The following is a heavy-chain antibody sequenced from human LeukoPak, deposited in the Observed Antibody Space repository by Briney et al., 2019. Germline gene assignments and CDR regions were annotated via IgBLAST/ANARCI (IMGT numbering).Heavy chain of an antibody. CDR1: GLTFSTYV. J-gene: IGHJ4*02. D-gene: IGHD3-10*01. CDR3: ANSEFYVSGKYAGLDN. V-gene: IGHV3-23*01. Sequence: GGSLRLSCAASGLTFSTYVMNWARQAPGKGLECVSTINGGGDGTYYADSVRGRITVSRDNSRNTLYLQMNFLGVEDTAVYYCANSEFYVSGKYAGLDNWGQGTLVTVSS. CDR2: INGGGDGT.